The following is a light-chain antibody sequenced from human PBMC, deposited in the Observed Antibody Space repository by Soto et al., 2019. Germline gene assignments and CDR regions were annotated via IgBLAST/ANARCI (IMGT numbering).Light chain of an antibody. J-gene: IGKJ2*01. CDR3: QQYNNWPPYT. V-gene: IGKV3-15*01. CDR2: GAS. CDR1: QSVSSN. Sequence: IVMPHSPATLSVSLGERATLSGRASQSVSSNLAGYQQKPGQAPRLLIYGASTRVTGIPARFSGSGSGTEFTLTISSLQSEDVAVYYCQQYNNWPPYTFGQGTKVDIK.